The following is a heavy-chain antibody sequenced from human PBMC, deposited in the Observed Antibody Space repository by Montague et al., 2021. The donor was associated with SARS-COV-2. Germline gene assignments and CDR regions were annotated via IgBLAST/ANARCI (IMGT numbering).Heavy chain of an antibody. CDR2: INHSGTT. D-gene: IGHD4-23*01. CDR3: ARWDPQTLTLIGLRGKSASDY. J-gene: IGHJ4*02. Sequence: SETLSLTCAVYGGSFSGYSWTWIRQPPGKGLEWIAEINHSGTTNYNFNPSLRSRVPISVATSKSQFSLKLSSVTAADTGVYYCARWDPQTLTLIGLRGKSASDYWGQGTLVTVSS. CDR1: GGSFSGYS. V-gene: IGHV4-34*01.